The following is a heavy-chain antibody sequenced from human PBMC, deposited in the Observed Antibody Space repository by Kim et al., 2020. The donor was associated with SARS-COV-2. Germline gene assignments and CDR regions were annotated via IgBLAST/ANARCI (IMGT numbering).Heavy chain of an antibody. Sequence: ADSVKGRFTISRDNSKNTLYLQMNSLRAEDTAVYYCAKCWGNSLRFAFDIWGQGTMVTVSS. V-gene: IGHV3-23*01. J-gene: IGHJ3*02. CDR3: AKCWGNSLRFAFDI. D-gene: IGHD4-17*01.